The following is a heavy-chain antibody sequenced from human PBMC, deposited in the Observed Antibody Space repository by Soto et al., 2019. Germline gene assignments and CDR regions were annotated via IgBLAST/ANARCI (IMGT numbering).Heavy chain of an antibody. V-gene: IGHV1-18*01. D-gene: IGHD2-2*01. J-gene: IGHJ5*02. Sequence: QVQLVQSGGEVKRPGASVKVSCKTSGYTFSNYGITWVRQAPGQPLEWLGWISLYSDGTNYAQKFQGRVSMTTDTSTTTAYMELRGLRSDDTAVYYCARVVPGAEAWFGPWGQGTLGTVSS. CDR1: GYTFSNYG. CDR3: ARVVPGAEAWFGP. CDR2: ISLYSDGT.